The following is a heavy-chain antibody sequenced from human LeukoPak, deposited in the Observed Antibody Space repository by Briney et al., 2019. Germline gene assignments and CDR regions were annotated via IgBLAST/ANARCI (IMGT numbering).Heavy chain of an antibody. CDR1: GGSFSGYY. CDR2: INHSGST. J-gene: IGHJ4*02. CDR3: ARWGDPPPGIFDY. Sequence: PSETLSLTCAVYGGSFSGYYWSWNRQPPGKGPEWIGEINHSGSTNYNPSLKSRVTISVDTSKNQFSLKLSSVTAADTAVYYCARWGDPPPGIFDYWGQGTLVTVSS. V-gene: IGHV4-34*01. D-gene: IGHD3-16*01.